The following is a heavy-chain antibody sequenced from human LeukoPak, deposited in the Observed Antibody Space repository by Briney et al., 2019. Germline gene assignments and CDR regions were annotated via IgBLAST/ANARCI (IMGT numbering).Heavy chain of an antibody. J-gene: IGHJ6*02. CDR2: IYYSGSA. V-gene: IGHV4-59*08. D-gene: IGHD4-17*01. CDR1: GGSISSYY. Sequence: SETLSLTCTVSGGSISSYYWSWIRQPPGKGLEWIGYIYYSGSANYNPSLKSRVTISVDTSKNQFSLKLSSVTAADTAVYYCARTMTTHYGMDVWGQGTTVTVSS. CDR3: ARTMTTHYGMDV.